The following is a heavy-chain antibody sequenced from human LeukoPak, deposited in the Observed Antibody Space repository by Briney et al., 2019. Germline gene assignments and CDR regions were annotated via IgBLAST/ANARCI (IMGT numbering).Heavy chain of an antibody. V-gene: IGHV3-7*05. J-gene: IGHJ4*02. D-gene: IGHD2-15*01. CDR2: IKQDGSEK. Sequence: GGSLRLSCAASGFTFSSYAMSWVRQAPGKGLEWVANIKQDGSEKYYVDSVKGRFTISRDNAKNSLYLQMNSLSAEDTAVYYCARDQRYFDYWGQGTLVTVSS. CDR1: GFTFSSYA. CDR3: ARDQRYFDY.